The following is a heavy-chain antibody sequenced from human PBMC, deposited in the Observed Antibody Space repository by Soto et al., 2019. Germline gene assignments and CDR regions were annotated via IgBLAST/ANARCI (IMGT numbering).Heavy chain of an antibody. CDR2: IYYSGST. CDR1: GGSISSGGYY. Sequence: SETLSLTCTVSGGSISSGGYYWSWIRQHPGKVLEWIGYIYYSGSTYYNPSLKSRVTISVDTSKNQFSLKLSSVTAADTAVYYCARSVLLWFQAPQGYYMDVWGKGTTVTVSS. V-gene: IGHV4-31*03. D-gene: IGHD3-10*01. CDR3: ARSVLLWFQAPQGYYMDV. J-gene: IGHJ6*03.